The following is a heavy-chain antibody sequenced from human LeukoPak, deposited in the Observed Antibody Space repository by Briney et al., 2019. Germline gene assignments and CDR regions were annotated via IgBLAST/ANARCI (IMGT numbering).Heavy chain of an antibody. V-gene: IGHV1-69*01. Sequence: ASVKVSCKASGGTFSSYAISWVRQAPGQGLEWMGGIIPIFGTANYAQKFQGRVTITADESTSTACMELSSLRSEDTAVYYCARVPFWSGYKVGYYFDYWGQGTLVTVSS. CDR2: IIPIFGTA. J-gene: IGHJ4*02. CDR1: GGTFSSYA. D-gene: IGHD3-3*01. CDR3: ARVPFWSGYKVGYYFDY.